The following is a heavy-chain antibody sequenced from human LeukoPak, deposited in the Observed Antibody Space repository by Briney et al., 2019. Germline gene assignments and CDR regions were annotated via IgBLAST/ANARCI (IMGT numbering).Heavy chain of an antibody. CDR2: ISYDGNNK. J-gene: IGHJ4*02. V-gene: IGHV3-30*18. CDR1: GFTFRSYA. D-gene: IGHD3-10*01. CDR3: AKISHYYGSGSYFDY. Sequence: GGSLRLSCAASGFTFRSYAMHWLRQAPGKGLEWLAVISYDGNNKYYADSVKGRFTISRDNSKNTLYLQMNSLRAEDTAVYYCAKISHYYGSGSYFDYWGQGTLATVSS.